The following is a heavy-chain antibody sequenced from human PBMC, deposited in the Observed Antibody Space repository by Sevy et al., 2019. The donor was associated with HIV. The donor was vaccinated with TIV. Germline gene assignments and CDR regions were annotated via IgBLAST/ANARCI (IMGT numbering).Heavy chain of an antibody. Sequence: ETLSLTCTVFGGSITSLYWNWIRQPPGKGLEWIANIYYNGHINYNPSLKSRVTLSLDTSKNQFSLRLSSVTAADTAMYYCAGENAWGRGYSWGQGTLVTVSS. J-gene: IGHJ4*02. CDR1: GGSITSLY. CDR2: IYYNGHI. CDR3: AGENAWGRGYS. V-gene: IGHV4-59*08. D-gene: IGHD1-26*01.